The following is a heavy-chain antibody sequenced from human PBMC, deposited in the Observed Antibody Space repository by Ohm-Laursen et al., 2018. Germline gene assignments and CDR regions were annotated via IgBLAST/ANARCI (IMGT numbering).Heavy chain of an antibody. CDR3: AREWYINDWSYSQYYYYTLDV. CDR1: GFTFSSYC. D-gene: IGHD3-9*01. V-gene: IGHV3-7*01. J-gene: IGHJ6*02. CDR2: IKHDGNEK. Sequence: SLRLSCTASGFTFSSYCMTWVRQTPGKGLEWVANIKHDGNEKSYVVSVKGRFSISRDNTKNSLYLQMNSLRAEDTAVYYCAREWYINDWSYSQYYYYTLDVWGQGTTVTVSS.